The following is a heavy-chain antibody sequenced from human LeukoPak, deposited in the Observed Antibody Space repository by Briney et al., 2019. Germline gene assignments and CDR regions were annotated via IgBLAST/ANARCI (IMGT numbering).Heavy chain of an antibody. V-gene: IGHV3-23*01. CDR3: AKDPRPYSSGFFDY. Sequence: PGGSLRLSCAASGFTFSSHGMSWVRQTPGKGLEWVSAISGSGDATYYADSVKGRFTISRDDSKNTLYLQMNSLRAEDTAVYYCAKDPRPYSSGFFDYWGQGTLVTVSS. CDR1: GFTFSSHG. D-gene: IGHD6-19*01. J-gene: IGHJ4*02. CDR2: ISGSGDAT.